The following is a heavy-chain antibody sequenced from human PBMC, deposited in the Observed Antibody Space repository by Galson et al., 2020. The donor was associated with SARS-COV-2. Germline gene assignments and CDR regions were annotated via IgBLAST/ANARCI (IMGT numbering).Heavy chain of an antibody. Sequence: SQTPSLTCTVSVGSISSSIYYWGWTRQPPGKGLEWIGRIYYIGSTYYNPSLKSRVTISVDTSKNQFSLKLSSVTAADTAVYYCPRLPMGLVVHAGGFDYWGQGTLVTVSS. CDR1: VGSISSSIYY. D-gene: IGHD3-22*01. V-gene: IGHV4-39*01. J-gene: IGHJ4*02. CDR3: PRLPMGLVVHAGGFDY. CDR2: IYYIGST.